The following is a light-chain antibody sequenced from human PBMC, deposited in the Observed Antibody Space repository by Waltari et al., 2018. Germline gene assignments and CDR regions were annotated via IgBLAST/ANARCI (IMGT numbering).Light chain of an antibody. CDR1: QSISRW. CDR3: QQYNSAPYT. CDR2: KTS. Sequence: DIQMTQSPSTLSAFVGDRVTITCRASQSISRWVAWYQQKPGKAPKLLMYKTSSLESGVPARFSGSGSGTEFTLTISSLQPDDFATYYCQQYNSAPYTFGQGTKLEIK. J-gene: IGKJ2*01. V-gene: IGKV1-5*03.